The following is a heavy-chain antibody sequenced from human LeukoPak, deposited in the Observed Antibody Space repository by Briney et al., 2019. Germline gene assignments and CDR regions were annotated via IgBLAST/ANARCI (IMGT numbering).Heavy chain of an antibody. CDR1: GFTFSSYW. V-gene: IGHV3-7*01. CDR3: ARDRSAVY. CDR2: IKEDGSEK. Sequence: GGSLRLSCAASGFTFSSYWMHWVRQTPGKGLEWVANIKEDGSEKYYVDSVKGRFTISRDNAKNSLYLQMNSLRDEDTSVYYCARDRSAVYWGQGTLVTVSS. J-gene: IGHJ4*02.